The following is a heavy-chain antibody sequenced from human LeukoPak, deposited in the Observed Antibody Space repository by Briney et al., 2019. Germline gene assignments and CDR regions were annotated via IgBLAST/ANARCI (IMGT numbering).Heavy chain of an antibody. D-gene: IGHD3-9*01. Sequence: GGSLRLSCAASGFTFSTYAMSWVRQAPGKGLEWVSAISGSGGGTYYADSVGGRFTISRDNSKNTLYLQMNSLRAEDTAIYYCAKSYYDILTGQPYWGQGTLVTVSS. CDR3: AKSYYDILTGQPY. J-gene: IGHJ4*02. CDR1: GFTFSTYA. V-gene: IGHV3-23*01. CDR2: ISGSGGGT.